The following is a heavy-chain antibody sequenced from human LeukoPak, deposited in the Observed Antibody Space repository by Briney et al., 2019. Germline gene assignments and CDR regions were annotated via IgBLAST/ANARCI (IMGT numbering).Heavy chain of an antibody. CDR1: GYTFTGYY. Sequence: APVKVSCKASGYTFTGYYMHWVRQAPGQGLEWMGWINPNSGGTNYAQKFQGRVTMTRDTSISTAYMELSRLRSDDTAVYYCAGEAGRYCSGGSCPMGYWGQGTPVTVSS. CDR3: AGEAGRYCSGGSCPMGY. D-gene: IGHD2-15*01. J-gene: IGHJ4*02. V-gene: IGHV1-2*02. CDR2: INPNSGGT.